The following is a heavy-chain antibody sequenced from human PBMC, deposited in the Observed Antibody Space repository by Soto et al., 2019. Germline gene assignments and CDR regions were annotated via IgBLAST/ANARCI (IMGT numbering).Heavy chain of an antibody. CDR2: ISSSSSYI. V-gene: IGHV3-21*01. Sequence: EVQLVESGGGLVKPGGSLRLSCAASGFTFSSYSMNWVRQAPGKGLEWVSSISSSSSYIYYADSVKGRFTISRDNAKNSLYLQMNSLRAEDTAVYYCARDTYGSGSYCNERPGTYYYYYGMDVWGQGTTVTVSS. D-gene: IGHD3-10*01. CDR3: ARDTYGSGSYCNERPGTYYYYYGMDV. CDR1: GFTFSSYS. J-gene: IGHJ6*02.